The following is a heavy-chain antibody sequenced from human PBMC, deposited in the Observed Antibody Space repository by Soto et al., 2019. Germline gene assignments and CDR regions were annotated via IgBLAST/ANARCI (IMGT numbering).Heavy chain of an antibody. J-gene: IGHJ4*02. CDR1: GGSISSYY. CDR2: IYYSGST. CDR3: ARGAPYYYDSRGEDDRSRTFSPFDE. V-gene: IGHV4-59*01. D-gene: IGHD3-22*01. Sequence: SETLSLTCTVSGGSISSYYWSWIRQPPGKGLEWIGYIYYSGSTSYNPSLKSRVTISVDTSKNQFSLKLSSVTAADTAVYYCARGAPYYYDSRGEDDRSRTFSPFDEWGKGNLVTV.